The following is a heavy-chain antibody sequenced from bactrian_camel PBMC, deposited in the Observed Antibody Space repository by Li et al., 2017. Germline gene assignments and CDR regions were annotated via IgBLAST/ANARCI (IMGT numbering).Heavy chain of an antibody. CDR1: GFTFHDYY. CDR2: IDCDGST. J-gene: IGHJ4*01. Sequence: HVQLVESGGGLVQPGGSLRLSCAASGFTFHDYYIAWVRQAPGKEREGVAVIDCDGSTSYVDSVKGRFTISKDNAKSTLYLQLNDLKTEDTGMYWCARRPISPNGYEDYWGQGTQVTVS. CDR3: ARRPISPNGYEDY. V-gene: IGHV3S1*01. D-gene: IGHD3*01.